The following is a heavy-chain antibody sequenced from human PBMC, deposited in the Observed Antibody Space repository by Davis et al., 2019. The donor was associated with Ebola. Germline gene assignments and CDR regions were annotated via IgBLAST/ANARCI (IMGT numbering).Heavy chain of an antibody. CDR1: GFTFSSYG. D-gene: IGHD3-10*01. CDR3: ARVAPYGSGSYDAFDI. V-gene: IGHV3-21*01. J-gene: IGHJ3*02. CDR2: ISSSSGYV. Sequence: GESLKISCAASGFTFSSYGMNWVRQAPGKGLEWVSSISSSSGYVYYADSVKGRFTISRDNAKNSLYLQMNSLRAEDTAVYFCARVAPYGSGSYDAFDIWGQGTMVTVSS.